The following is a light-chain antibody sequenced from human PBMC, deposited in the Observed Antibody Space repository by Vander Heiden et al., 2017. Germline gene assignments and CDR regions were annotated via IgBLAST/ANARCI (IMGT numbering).Light chain of an antibody. CDR3: QVWDSSGNHVL. V-gene: IGLV3-21*02. CDR1: NMET. J-gene: IGLJ2*01. Sequence: SYVLTQPPSLSVAPGQTARITCWGNNMETVHGYRQRPGQAPVVVISDDTDRPSGIPERFSGSNSGNTATLTISRVEAGDEADYFCQVWDSSGNHVLFGGGTKLSVL. CDR2: DDT.